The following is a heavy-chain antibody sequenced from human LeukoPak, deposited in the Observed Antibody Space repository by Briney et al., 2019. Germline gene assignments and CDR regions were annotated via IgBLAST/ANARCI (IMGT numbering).Heavy chain of an antibody. D-gene: IGHD6-13*01. Sequence: ASVKVSCKASGYTFTSYDINWVRQATGQGLEWMGWMNPNSGNTGYAQKFQGRVTITRNTSISTAYMELSSLRSEDTAVYYCARDEGAAAGSLFDYWGQGTLVTVSS. J-gene: IGHJ4*02. CDR2: MNPNSGNT. V-gene: IGHV1-8*03. CDR3: ARDEGAAAGSLFDY. CDR1: GYTFTSYD.